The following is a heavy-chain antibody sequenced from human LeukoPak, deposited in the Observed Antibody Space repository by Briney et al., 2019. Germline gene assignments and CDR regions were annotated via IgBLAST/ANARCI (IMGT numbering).Heavy chain of an antibody. Sequence: PGGSLRLSCAASGFTVSSNYMTWVRQAPGKGLEWVSVIYSGGTTYNANSVKGRFTISRDNSKNTLYLQMNSLRSDDTAVYYCARGLIYGSGIYYFDYWGQRTLVTVSS. V-gene: IGHV3-66*01. CDR3: ARGLIYGSGIYYFDY. J-gene: IGHJ4*02. CDR1: GFTVSSNY. D-gene: IGHD3-10*01. CDR2: IYSGGTT.